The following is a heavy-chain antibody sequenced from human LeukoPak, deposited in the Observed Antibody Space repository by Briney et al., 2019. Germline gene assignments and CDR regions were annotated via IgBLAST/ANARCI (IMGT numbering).Heavy chain of an antibody. Sequence: PGGSLRLSCAASGFTFSSYWVSWVRQAPGKGLEWVANIKQDGSEKYYVDSVKGRFTISRDNAKNSLYLQMNSLRAEGTAVYYCAREGEQQLGWFDPWGQGTLVTVSS. D-gene: IGHD6-13*01. CDR3: AREGEQQLGWFDP. CDR1: GFTFSSYW. CDR2: IKQDGSEK. J-gene: IGHJ5*02. V-gene: IGHV3-7*03.